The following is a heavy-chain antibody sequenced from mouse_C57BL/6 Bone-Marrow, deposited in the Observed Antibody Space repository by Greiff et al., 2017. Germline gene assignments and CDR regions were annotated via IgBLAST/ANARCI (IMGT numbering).Heavy chain of an antibody. D-gene: IGHD4-1*01. CDR1: GFTFSSYG. V-gene: IGHV5-6*02. Sequence: DVMLVESGGDLVKPGGSLKLSCAASGFTFSSYGMSWVRQTPDKRLEWVATISSGGSYTYYPDSVKGRFTISRDNAKNTLYLQMSSLKSEDTAMYYCARQGAWDDAMDYWGQGTSVTVSS. CDR2: ISSGGSYT. J-gene: IGHJ4*01. CDR3: ARQGAWDDAMDY.